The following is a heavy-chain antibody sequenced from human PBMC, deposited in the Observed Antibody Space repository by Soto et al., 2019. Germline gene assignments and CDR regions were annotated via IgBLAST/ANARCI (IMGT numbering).Heavy chain of an antibody. J-gene: IGHJ6*02. Sequence: QVQLVESGGGVVQPGRSLRLSCAASGFTFSSYGMHWVRQAPGKGLEWVAVISYDGSNKYYADSVKGRFTISRDNSKNTLYLQMNSLRAEDTAVYYCAKDGGRYCSGGICPSYGMDVWGQGTTVTASS. V-gene: IGHV3-30*18. CDR2: ISYDGSNK. D-gene: IGHD2-15*01. CDR1: GFTFSSYG. CDR3: AKDGGRYCSGGICPSYGMDV.